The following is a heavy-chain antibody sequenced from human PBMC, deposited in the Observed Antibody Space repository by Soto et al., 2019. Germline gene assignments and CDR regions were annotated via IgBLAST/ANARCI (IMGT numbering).Heavy chain of an antibody. Sequence: EVQLVESGGDLVQPGRSLRLSCVASGFTFDDYAMHWVRQAPGQGLEWVSGITWDSDTIGYADSVKGRFTISRDNAKNSMYLQMNSLRTEDTALYYCAKDFPTGMVVMDGWGKGTTVTVSS. J-gene: IGHJ6*03. D-gene: IGHD5-18*01. CDR3: AKDFPTGMVVMDG. V-gene: IGHV3-9*01. CDR2: ITWDSDTI. CDR1: GFTFDDYA.